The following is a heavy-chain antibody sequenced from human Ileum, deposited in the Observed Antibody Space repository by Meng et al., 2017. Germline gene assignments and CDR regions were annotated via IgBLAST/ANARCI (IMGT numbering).Heavy chain of an antibody. CDR2: INHSGST. CDR3: ARGGPWFDP. CDR1: GGSFSGYY. V-gene: IGHV4-34*01. Sequence: QLQQWGAGLVKPSEPLALTCAVYGGSFSGYYWSWIRQPPGKGLEWIGEINHSGSTNYNPSLKSRVTISVDTSKNQFSLKLSSVTAADTAVYYCARGGPWFDPWGQGTLVTVSS. J-gene: IGHJ5*02.